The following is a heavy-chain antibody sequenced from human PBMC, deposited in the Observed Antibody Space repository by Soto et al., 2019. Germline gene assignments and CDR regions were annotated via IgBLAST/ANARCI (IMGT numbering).Heavy chain of an antibody. CDR1: RFTFSNYE. CDR3: ARGGGAAGIAGFDY. Sequence: EVQLVESGGGLVQPGGSQRLSCAASRFTFSNYEMTWVRQAPGKGLEWVSYISSSGSNIFYADSVKGRFTISRDNAKNSLYLQMNSLRAEDTAVYYCARGGGAAGIAGFDYWGQGTLVTVSS. CDR2: ISSSGSNI. J-gene: IGHJ4*02. D-gene: IGHD6-13*01. V-gene: IGHV3-48*03.